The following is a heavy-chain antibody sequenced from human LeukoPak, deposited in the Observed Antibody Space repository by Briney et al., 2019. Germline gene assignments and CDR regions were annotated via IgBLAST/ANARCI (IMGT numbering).Heavy chain of an antibody. V-gene: IGHV3-30*02. CDR1: AFTFTSYG. Sequence: GGSLRLSCAASAFTFTSYGLHWVRQAPGKGLEWVSFIRCDGSNKYYADSVKGRFIISRDNSKNTLYLLMNSLRVEDTAVYYCAKEAYGSGEKMADYWGQGTLVTVSS. J-gene: IGHJ4*02. CDR2: IRCDGSNK. CDR3: AKEAYGSGEKMADY. D-gene: IGHD3-10*01.